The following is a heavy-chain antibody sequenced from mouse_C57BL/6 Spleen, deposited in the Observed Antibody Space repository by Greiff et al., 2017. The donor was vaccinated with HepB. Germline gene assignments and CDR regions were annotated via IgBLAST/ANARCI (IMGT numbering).Heavy chain of an antibody. D-gene: IGHD2-4*01. Sequence: DVKLVESGGDLVKPGGSLKLSCAASGFTFSSYGMSWVRQTPDKRLEWVATISSGGSYTYYPDSVKGRFTISRDNAKNTLYLQMSSLKSEDTAMYYCARHTYYDLDGAMDYWGQGTSVTVSS. J-gene: IGHJ4*01. CDR3: ARHTYYDLDGAMDY. V-gene: IGHV5-6*02. CDR2: ISSGGSYT. CDR1: GFTFSSYG.